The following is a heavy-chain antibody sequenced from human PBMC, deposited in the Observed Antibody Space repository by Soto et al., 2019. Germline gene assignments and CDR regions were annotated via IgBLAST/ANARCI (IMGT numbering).Heavy chain of an antibody. CDR2: IRVYNGNT. D-gene: IGHD2-2*01. V-gene: IGHV1-18*01. CDR3: ARAAQDKDIVLVPAAIRGPLFDY. J-gene: IGHJ4*01. Sequence: ASVKVSCKASGDTFTNYGISWVRQAPGQGLEWMGWIRVYNGNTNYAQKFQGRVTMTTDTSTSTAYMELRSLRSDDTAVYYCARAAQDKDIVLVPAAIRGPLFDYWG. CDR1: GDTFTNYG.